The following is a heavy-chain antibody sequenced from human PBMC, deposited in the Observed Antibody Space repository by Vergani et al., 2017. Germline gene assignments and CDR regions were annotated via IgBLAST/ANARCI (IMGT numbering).Heavy chain of an antibody. Sequence: QVQLVESGGGVVQPGRSLRLSCAASGFTFSSYAMHWVRQAPGKGLEWVAVISYDGSNKYYADYVKGRFTISRDNSKNTLYLQMNSLRAEDTAVYYCARDAIVGATRTRYYYYYMDVWGKGTTVTVSS. D-gene: IGHD1-26*01. J-gene: IGHJ6*03. V-gene: IGHV3-30-3*01. CDR2: ISYDGSNK. CDR3: ARDAIVGATRTRYYYYYMDV. CDR1: GFTFSSYA.